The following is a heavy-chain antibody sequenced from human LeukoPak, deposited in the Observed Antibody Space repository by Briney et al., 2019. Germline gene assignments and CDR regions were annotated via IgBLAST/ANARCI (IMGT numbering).Heavy chain of an antibody. CDR3: ARGIWSATRVDYYLDN. D-gene: IGHD2-21*01. CDR2: INAGNGHT. Sequence: ASVKVSCKASGYTFTSYGISWVRQAPGQGLEWMGWINAGNGHTKYSQNFQGRVTITRDSSANIVYMDVSSLTSEDTAVYYCARGIWSATRVDYYLDNWGRGTLVTVSS. J-gene: IGHJ4*02. CDR1: GYTFTSYG. V-gene: IGHV1-3*01.